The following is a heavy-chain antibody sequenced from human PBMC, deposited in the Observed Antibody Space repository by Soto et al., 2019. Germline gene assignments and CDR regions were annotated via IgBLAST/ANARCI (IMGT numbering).Heavy chain of an antibody. Sequence: SSETLSLTSTVSGGSISSYYWSWIRQPPGKGLEWIGYIYSSGSTDYNPSLNSRVTISVDTSKNQVSLKLSPVTAADTAVYYCESSAARPGRWWFDPWGQGTLVPVSS. CDR3: ESSAARPGRWWFDP. J-gene: IGHJ5*02. D-gene: IGHD6-6*01. CDR2: IYSSGST. V-gene: IGHV4-59*01. CDR1: GGSISSYY.